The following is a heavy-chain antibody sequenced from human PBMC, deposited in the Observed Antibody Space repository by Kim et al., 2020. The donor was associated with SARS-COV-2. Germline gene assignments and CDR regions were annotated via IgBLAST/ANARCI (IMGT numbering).Heavy chain of an antibody. CDR2: IYSGGST. V-gene: IGHV3-66*02. J-gene: IGHJ2*01. D-gene: IGHD2-15*01. Sequence: GGSLRLSCAASGFTVSSNYMSWVRQAPGKGLEWVSVIYSGGSTYYADSVKGRFTISRDNSKNTLYLQMNSLRAEDTAVYYCARETLGYCSGGSCFSYWYFDLWGRGTLVTVSS. CDR1: GFTVSSNY. CDR3: ARETLGYCSGGSCFSYWYFDL.